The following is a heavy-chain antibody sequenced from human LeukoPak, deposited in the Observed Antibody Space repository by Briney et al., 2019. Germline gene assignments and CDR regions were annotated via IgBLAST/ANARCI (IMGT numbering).Heavy chain of an antibody. CDR2: IYYSGST. J-gene: IGHJ4*02. Sequence: SETLSLTCTVSGGSIRSTGYYWGWVRQPPGKGLEWIGSIYYSGSTYYNPSLKSRVTISVDTSKNQFSLKLNSVTAADTAVYYCARTLYDILTASYFGSSQLFDTWGQGTLVTASS. D-gene: IGHD3-9*01. CDR3: ARTLYDILTASYFGSSQLFDT. V-gene: IGHV4-39*01. CDR1: GGSIRSTGYY.